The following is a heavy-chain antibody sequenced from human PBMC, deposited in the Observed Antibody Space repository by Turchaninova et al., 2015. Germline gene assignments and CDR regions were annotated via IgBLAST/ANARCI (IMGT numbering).Heavy chain of an antibody. CDR2: IYYSGST. V-gene: IGHV4-39*07. CDR3: ARGPTIKYFQH. CDR1: GGSISSGGYY. Sequence: QLQLQESGPGLVKPSETLSLTCTVSGGSISSGGYYWGWSSQPPGKGLEWIGSIYYSGSTYYNPSRKSRVTISVDTSKNQFSLKLSSVTAADTAVYYCARGPTIKYFQHWGQGTLVTVSS. J-gene: IGHJ1*01.